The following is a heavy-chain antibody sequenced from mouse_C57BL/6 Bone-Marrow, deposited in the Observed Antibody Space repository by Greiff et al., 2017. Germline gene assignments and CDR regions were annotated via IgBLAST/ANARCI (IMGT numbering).Heavy chain of an antibody. CDR2: IHPSSGYT. V-gene: IGHV1-4*01. CDR1: GYTFTSYT. CDR3: ARWGRSVLYAKDY. D-gene: IGHD1-1*01. J-gene: IGHJ4*01. Sequence: QVHVKQSGAELARPGASVKMSCKASGYTFTSYTMHWVKQRPGQGLEWIGYIHPSSGYTKYNQKFKDKATLTADKSSSTAYMQLSSLTSEDSAVYYCARWGRSVLYAKDYWGQGTSVTVSS.